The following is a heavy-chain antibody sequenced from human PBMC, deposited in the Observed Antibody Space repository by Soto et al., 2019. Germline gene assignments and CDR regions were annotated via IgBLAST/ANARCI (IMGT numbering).Heavy chain of an antibody. Sequence: ASVKVYCKASGYTFTSDDSNWGRHATGQGLEWMGWMNPNSGNTGYAQKFQGRVTLTTDTSTSTAYMELRSRRSNDTAVYFCAIVDVYVTPSPQDVWGQGTTVTVSS. D-gene: IGHD3-16*01. CDR2: MNPNSGNT. CDR1: GYTFTSDD. J-gene: IGHJ6*02. CDR3: AIVDVYVTPSPQDV. V-gene: IGHV1-8*01.